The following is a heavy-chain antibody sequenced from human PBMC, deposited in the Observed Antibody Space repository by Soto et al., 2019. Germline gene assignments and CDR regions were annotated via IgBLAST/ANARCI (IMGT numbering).Heavy chain of an antibody. Sequence: GESLKISCAASGFTFSSYGMHWVRQAPGKGLEWVAVISYDGSNKYYADSVKGRFTISRDNSKNTLYLQMNSLRAEDTAVYYCAKNMITFGGVIDAFDIWGQGTMVTVSS. CDR2: ISYDGSNK. J-gene: IGHJ3*02. CDR3: AKNMITFGGVIDAFDI. CDR1: GFTFSSYG. D-gene: IGHD3-16*02. V-gene: IGHV3-30*18.